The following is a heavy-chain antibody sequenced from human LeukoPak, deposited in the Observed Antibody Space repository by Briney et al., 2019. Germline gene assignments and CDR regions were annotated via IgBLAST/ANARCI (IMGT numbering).Heavy chain of an antibody. J-gene: IGHJ3*02. Sequence: SETLSLTCTVSGGSISSSSYYWGWIRQPPGKGLEWIGSIYYSGSTYYNPSLKSRVTISVDTSKNQFSLKVSSVSAADTAVYYCARRELLSTPDAFDIWGQGTMVTVSS. V-gene: IGHV4-39*01. CDR3: ARRELLSTPDAFDI. CDR2: IYYSGST. CDR1: GGSISSSSYY. D-gene: IGHD3-10*01.